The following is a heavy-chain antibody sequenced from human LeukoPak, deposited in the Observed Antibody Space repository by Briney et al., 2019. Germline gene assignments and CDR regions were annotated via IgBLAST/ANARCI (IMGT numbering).Heavy chain of an antibody. D-gene: IGHD4-11*01. CDR3: ARVRGAKTTVTLYGMDV. V-gene: IGHV3-33*01. J-gene: IGHJ6*02. Sequence: GSLRLSCAASGFTFSSYGMHWVRQAPGKGLGWVAVIWYDGSNKYYADSVKGRFTISRDNSKNTLYLQMNSLRAEDTAVYYCARVRGAKTTVTLYGMDVWGQGTTVTVSS. CDR1: GFTFSSYG. CDR2: IWYDGSNK.